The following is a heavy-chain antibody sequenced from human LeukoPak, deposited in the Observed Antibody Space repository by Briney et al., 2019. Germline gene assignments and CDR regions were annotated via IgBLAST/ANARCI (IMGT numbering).Heavy chain of an antibody. CDR3: ASHSGFRHDY. Sequence: PGGSLRLSCAASGFAFSNYWMSWVRQAPGKGLEWVANMNEHGSDAYYVGPVKGRFTISRDNAKSSLSLQLNSLRAEDTAVYYCASHSGFRHDYWGQGTLVTVSS. V-gene: IGHV3-7*01. J-gene: IGHJ4*02. D-gene: IGHD5-18*01. CDR2: MNEHGSDA. CDR1: GFAFSNYW.